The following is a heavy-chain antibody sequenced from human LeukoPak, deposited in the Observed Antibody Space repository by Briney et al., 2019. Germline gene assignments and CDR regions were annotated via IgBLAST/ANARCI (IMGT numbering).Heavy chain of an antibody. Sequence: PSETLSLTCTVSGGSISSYYWSWIRQPPGKGLEWIGYIYYSGSTNYNPSLKSRVTISVDTSKNQFSLKLSSVTAADTAVYYCARDSYYYYGMDVWGKGTTVTVSS. V-gene: IGHV4-59*01. CDR2: IYYSGST. J-gene: IGHJ6*04. CDR1: GGSISSYY. CDR3: ARDSYYYYGMDV.